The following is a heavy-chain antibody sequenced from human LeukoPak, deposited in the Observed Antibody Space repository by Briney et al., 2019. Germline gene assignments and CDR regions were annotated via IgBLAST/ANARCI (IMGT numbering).Heavy chain of an antibody. CDR1: GGTFISYA. J-gene: IGHJ5*02. D-gene: IGHD3-22*01. CDR3: ALSYDSSGYYTEPNWFDP. CDR2: IIPIFGTA. Sequence: ASVKVSCKASGGTFISYAISWVRQAPGQGLEWMGGIIPIFGTANYAQKFQGRVTITADESTSTAYMELSSLRSEDTAVYYCALSYDSSGYYTEPNWFDPWGQGTLVTVSS. V-gene: IGHV1-69*13.